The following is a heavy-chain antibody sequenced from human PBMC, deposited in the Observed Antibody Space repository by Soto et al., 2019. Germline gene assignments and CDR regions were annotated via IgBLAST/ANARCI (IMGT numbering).Heavy chain of an antibody. CDR3: AGVSGKSDYAFDF. CDR1: GGPVSSYT. V-gene: IGHV1-69*04. J-gene: IGHJ4*02. D-gene: IGHD4-17*01. Sequence: QVQLVQSGAEVKKPGSSVTVSCKASGGPVSSYTLNWVRQSPGQGLEWMRRIIPLLGRATYSVKFQGRVTITANKSTSTAYMDLSSLRSEDTAVDFCAGVSGKSDYAFDFWGQGTLVTVSS. CDR2: IIPLLGRA.